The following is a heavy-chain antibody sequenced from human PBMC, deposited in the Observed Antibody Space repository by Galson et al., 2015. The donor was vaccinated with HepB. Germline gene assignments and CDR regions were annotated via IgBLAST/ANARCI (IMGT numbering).Heavy chain of an antibody. D-gene: IGHD4-23*01. CDR3: ARNTGNSGIHDAFNI. J-gene: IGHJ3*02. CDR1: GYSFSNYW. V-gene: IGHV5-51*01. Sequence: QSGAEVKRPGESLKISCQASGYSFSNYWIGWVRQMPGVGLEWMGSFYPGDSDARYSPSFQGQVTISADKSSSIAYLQWSSLKASDTAMYYCARNTGNSGIHDAFNIWGQGTLVTVSS. CDR2: FYPGDSDA.